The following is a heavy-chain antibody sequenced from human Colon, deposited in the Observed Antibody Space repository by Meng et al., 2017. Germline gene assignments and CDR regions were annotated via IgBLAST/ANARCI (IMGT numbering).Heavy chain of an antibody. Sequence: HGQLRQLGAELLKPSVTLSLTCAVFGGAFSNYYLAWIRQPPGKGLEWIGEIHPSGSSYYSPSLQSRVTITLDTSKNQFSLTLSSLAAADTAVYYCARGVDWAKSGNFWGQGTLVTVSS. V-gene: IGHV4-34*01. J-gene: IGHJ4*02. CDR1: GGAFSNYY. CDR3: ARGVDWAKSGNF. CDR2: IHPSGSS. D-gene: IGHD3-9*01.